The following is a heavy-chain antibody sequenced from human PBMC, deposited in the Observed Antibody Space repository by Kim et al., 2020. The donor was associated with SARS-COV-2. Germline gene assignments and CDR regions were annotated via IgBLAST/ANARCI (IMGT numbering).Heavy chain of an antibody. J-gene: IGHJ4*02. CDR3: ARYPSNYYGSGSPGN. Sequence: GGSLRLSCAASGFTFSSYSMNWVRQAPGKGLEWVSSISSSSSYIYYADSVKGRFTISRDNAKNSLHLQMNSLRDEDTAVYYCARYPSNYYGSGSPGNWGQGTLVTVSS. CDR1: GFTFSSYS. D-gene: IGHD3-10*01. CDR2: ISSSSSYI. V-gene: IGHV3-21*01.